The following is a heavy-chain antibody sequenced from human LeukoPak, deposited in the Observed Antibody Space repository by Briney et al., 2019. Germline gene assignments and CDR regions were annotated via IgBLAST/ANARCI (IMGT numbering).Heavy chain of an antibody. D-gene: IGHD3-22*01. J-gene: IGHJ4*02. CDR1: GFTFSSYG. CDR3: ARDRRMGYYYDSSGFGLGDY. CDR2: IRYDGSNK. Sequence: GGSLRLSCAASGFTFSSYGMHWVRQAPGKGLEWVAFIRYDGSNKYYADSVKGRFTISRDNSKNTLYLQMNSLRAEDMAVYYCARDRRMGYYYDSSGFGLGDYWGQGTLVTVSS. V-gene: IGHV3-30*02.